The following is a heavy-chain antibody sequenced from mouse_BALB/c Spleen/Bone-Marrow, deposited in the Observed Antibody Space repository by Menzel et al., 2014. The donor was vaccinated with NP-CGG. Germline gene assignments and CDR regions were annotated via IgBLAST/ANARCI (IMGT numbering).Heavy chain of an antibody. Sequence: QVQLQQSGAELMKPGTSMRISCKTTGYTFNTYCINWIKLKPGHGLEWIGEILAGSGGATFNGGFKGKAPFTADTSSNTVSMRLSGVTSEYSAVYYFEGKGSDCVDHWGQGTPVTVSS. D-gene: IGHD3-2*02. CDR3: EGKGSDCVDH. CDR2: ILAGSGGA. J-gene: IGHJ4*01. V-gene: IGHV1-9*01. CDR1: GYTFNTYC.